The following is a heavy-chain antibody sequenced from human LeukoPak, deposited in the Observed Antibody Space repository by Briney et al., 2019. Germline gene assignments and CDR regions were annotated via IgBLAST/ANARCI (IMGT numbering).Heavy chain of an antibody. CDR1: GFTFSSYC. Sequence: GGSLRLSCAASGFTFSSYCMSWVRQAPGKGLEWVANIKQDGGEKYYVDSVKGRFTISRDNAKNSLYLQMNSLRAEDTAVYYCAREGEDYVGGSYRAYFDYGGQGTLVTVSS. J-gene: IGHJ4*02. CDR3: AREGEDYVGGSYRAYFDY. CDR2: IKQDGGEK. V-gene: IGHV3-7*01. D-gene: IGHD3-16*02.